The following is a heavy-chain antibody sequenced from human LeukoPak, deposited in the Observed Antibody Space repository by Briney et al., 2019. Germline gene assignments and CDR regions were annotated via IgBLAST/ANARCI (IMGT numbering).Heavy chain of an antibody. CDR3: ARGPHRRTYDRDNWFDP. V-gene: IGHV1-46*01. Sequence: ASVKVSCKASGYTFTSYYMHWVRQAPGQGLEWMGIVNPSGGSTSYAQKFQGRVTMTRDMSTTTVYMELSSLRSEDTAVYYCARGPHRRTYDRDNWFDPWGQGTLVTVSS. CDR2: VNPSGGST. CDR1: GYTFTSYY. J-gene: IGHJ5*02. D-gene: IGHD3-3*01.